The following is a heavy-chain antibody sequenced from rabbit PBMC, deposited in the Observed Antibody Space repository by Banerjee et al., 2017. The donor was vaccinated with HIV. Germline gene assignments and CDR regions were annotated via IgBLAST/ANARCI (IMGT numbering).Heavy chain of an antibody. CDR2: IYTSSGST. CDR3: ARVSAGYAGYGYAEETRLDL. Sequence: QQQLEESGGGLVKPGGTLTLTCKASGIDFSSYYYMCWVRQAPGKGLELIACIYTSSGSTWYASWVNGRFTISRSTSLNTVDLKMTSLTAADTATYFCARVSAGYAGYGYAEETRLDLWGPGTLVTVS. V-gene: IGHV1S43*01. D-gene: IGHD6-1*01. CDR1: GIDFSSYYY. J-gene: IGHJ3*01.